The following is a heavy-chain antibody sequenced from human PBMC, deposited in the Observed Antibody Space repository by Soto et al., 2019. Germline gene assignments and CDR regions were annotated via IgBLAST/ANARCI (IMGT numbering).Heavy chain of an antibody. Sequence: PSCSLEISSESCGYSVWRSGIAGFRQTPGKGLEWVAVIWYDGIRKNYGDSVRGRFTVSRDSSKNMVYLQMDSLKVEDTALYYCARNVDTTSHFNRFDPWGQAVILSVSS. D-gene: IGHD5-18*01. CDR2: IWYDGIRK. CDR3: ARNVDTTSHFNRFDP. J-gene: IGHJ5*02. CDR1: GYSVWRSG. V-gene: IGHV3-33*01.